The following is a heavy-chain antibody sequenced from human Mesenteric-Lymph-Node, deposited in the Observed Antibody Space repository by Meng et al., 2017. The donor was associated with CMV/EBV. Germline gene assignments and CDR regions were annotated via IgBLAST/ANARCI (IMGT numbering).Heavy chain of an antibody. Sequence: SETLSLTCTVSGGSISKSRYYWGWIRQPPGKGLEWIGSIYYSGSTYYNPSLKSRVTISVDTCKNQFSLKLSSVTAADTAVYYCARASRVRYFDWLLPSFDYWGQGTLVTVSS. V-gene: IGHV4-39*07. D-gene: IGHD3-9*01. J-gene: IGHJ4*02. CDR2: IYYSGST. CDR3: ARASRVRYFDWLLPSFDY. CDR1: GGSISKSRYY.